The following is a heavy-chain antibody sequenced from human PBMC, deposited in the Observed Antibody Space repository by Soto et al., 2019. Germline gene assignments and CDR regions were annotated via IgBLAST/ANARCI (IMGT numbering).Heavy chain of an antibody. CDR2: IHYSGNT. J-gene: IGHJ5*02. V-gene: IGHV4-61*01. CDR1: GESVKSGSYY. D-gene: IGHD2-2*01. Sequence: KPSETLSLTCTVSGESVKSGSYYWNWIRHPPGKGLEWIGYIHYSGNTRYNPSLKSRVAMSLDTSKNQFSLKLTSVTAADTAVYYCATHATWSPGRFDPWGQGTLVTVSS. CDR3: ATHATWSPGRFDP.